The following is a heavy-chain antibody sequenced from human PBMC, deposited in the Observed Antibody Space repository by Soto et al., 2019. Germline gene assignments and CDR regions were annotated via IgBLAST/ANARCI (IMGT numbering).Heavy chain of an antibody. CDR1: GGSISSADYY. J-gene: IGHJ4*01. D-gene: IGHD3-10*01. CDR3: ASIWFGDFDY. CDR2: FHSSGAT. Sequence: QVQLQESGPGLVKPSQTLSLTCTVSGGSISSADYYWSWIRQPPGKGLEWIGYFHSSGATYKDPSLKSRVTISVDTSKNQISLKLDSVTAADTAVYYRASIWFGDFDYWGHGTLVTVSS. V-gene: IGHV4-30-4*01.